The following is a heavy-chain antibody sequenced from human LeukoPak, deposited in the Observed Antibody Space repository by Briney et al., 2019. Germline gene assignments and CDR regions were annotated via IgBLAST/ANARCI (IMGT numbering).Heavy chain of an antibody. V-gene: IGHV5-51*01. CDR2: TYPGDSET. D-gene: IGHD5-18*01. CDR3: VRSRGYSYGYSYYFDY. Sequence: GESLKISCQASGYSFTTYWIGWVRQMPGKGLEWMGITYPGDSETRYSPSFQGQVTISADKSISTAYLQWSSLKASDTAMYYCVRSRGYSYGYSYYFDYWGQGALVTVSS. CDR1: GYSFTTYW. J-gene: IGHJ4*02.